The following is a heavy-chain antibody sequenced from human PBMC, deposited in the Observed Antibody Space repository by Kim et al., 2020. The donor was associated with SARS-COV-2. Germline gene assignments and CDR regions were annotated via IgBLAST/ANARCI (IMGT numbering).Heavy chain of an antibody. J-gene: IGHJ4*01. Sequence: GGSLRLSCAASGFTFSSYAMTWVRQAPGQGLEWVSAISGSIINTHYADSVMARFTITRANSKNTLYLQMNSLRVDDPLVFYPAKIRVVGDWAHFDY. D-gene: IGHD2-21*02. CDR3: AKIRVVGDWAHFDY. CDR1: GFTFSSYA. V-gene: IGHV3-23*01. CDR2: ISGSIINT.